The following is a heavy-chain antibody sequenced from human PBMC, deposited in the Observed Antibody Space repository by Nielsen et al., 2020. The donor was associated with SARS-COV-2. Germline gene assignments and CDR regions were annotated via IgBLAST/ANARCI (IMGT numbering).Heavy chain of an antibody. D-gene: IGHD2-2*01. V-gene: IGHV4-34*01. J-gene: IGHJ4*02. CDR1: GGSFGGYY. CDR3: ARAPAWFAYDY. CDR2: VNYRGGT. Sequence: SETLSLTCAVYGGSFGGYYWSWIRQPPGKGLEWIGEVNYRGGTNYNPSLKSRVTISVGTSKNQFSLKLSSVTAADTAVYYCARAPAWFAYDYWGQGTLVTVSS.